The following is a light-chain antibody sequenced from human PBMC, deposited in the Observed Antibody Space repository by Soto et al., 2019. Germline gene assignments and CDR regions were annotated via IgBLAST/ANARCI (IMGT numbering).Light chain of an antibody. CDR2: KAS. J-gene: IGKJ1*01. Sequence: DIQMTQSPSTLSASVGDRVTITCRASQSISSWLAWYQQKPGKAPKLLIYKASSLESGVPSRFSGSGSGTEFTLTISSLQPDDFASYYGQQYNSYLETFGQGTKVEIK. CDR1: QSISSW. CDR3: QQYNSYLET. V-gene: IGKV1-5*03.